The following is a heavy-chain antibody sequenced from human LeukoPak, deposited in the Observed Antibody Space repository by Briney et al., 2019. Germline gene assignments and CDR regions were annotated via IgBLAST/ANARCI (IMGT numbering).Heavy chain of an antibody. D-gene: IGHD2-2*03. J-gene: IGHJ4*02. CDR3: ARDFGYCSTTSCYDQ. CDR2: IYTGGST. CDR1: GSTFGNYY. V-gene: IGHV3-53*01. Sequence: GGSLRLSCAASGSTFGNYYMSWVRQAPGKGLEWVSVIYTGGSTYYADSVEGRFTISRDNSKNTLLLQMNSLRAEDTAVYYCARDFGYCSTTSCYDQWGQGTLVTVSS.